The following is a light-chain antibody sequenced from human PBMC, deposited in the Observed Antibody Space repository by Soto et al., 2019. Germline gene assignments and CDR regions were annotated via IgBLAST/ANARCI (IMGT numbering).Light chain of an antibody. CDR3: QQYGGSQRWT. Sequence: EIVLTQSPGTQSLSPGERATLSCRASQSVSSSYLAWYQQKPGQAPRLLIHGASSRATGIPDRFSGSGSGTDFTLTISRLEPEDFAVYYCQQYGGSQRWTFGQGTKVEIK. CDR1: QSVSSSY. V-gene: IGKV3-20*01. J-gene: IGKJ1*01. CDR2: GAS.